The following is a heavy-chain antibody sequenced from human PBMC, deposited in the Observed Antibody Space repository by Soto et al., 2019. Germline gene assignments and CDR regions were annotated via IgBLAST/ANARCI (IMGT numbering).Heavy chain of an antibody. D-gene: IGHD2-21*02. CDR2: ISSSSSYI. V-gene: IGHV3-21*01. CDR1: GFTFSSYS. Sequence: GGSLRLSCVASGFTFSSYSMNWVRQAPGKGLEWVSSISSSSSYIYYADSVKGRFTISRDNAKNSLYLQMNSLRAEDTAVYYCARDNGGASVVTAIWYFDLWGRGTLVTVSS. CDR3: ARDNGGASVVTAIWYFDL. J-gene: IGHJ2*01.